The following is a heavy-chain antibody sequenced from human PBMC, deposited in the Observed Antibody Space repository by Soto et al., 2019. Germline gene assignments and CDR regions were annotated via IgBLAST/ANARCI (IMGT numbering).Heavy chain of an antibody. CDR1: GGSFSGYY. V-gene: IGHV4-34*01. D-gene: IGHD2-15*01. CDR3: ARGGYCSGGSCSGGYNWFDP. Sequence: QVQLQQWGAGLLKPSETLSLTCAVYGGSFSGYYWSWIRQPPGKGLEWIGEINHSGSTNYNPSLKSRVTISLDTSNNQFALKRSSVTAADTAVYYCARGGYCSGGSCSGGYNWFDPWGQGTLVTVSS. J-gene: IGHJ5*02. CDR2: INHSGST.